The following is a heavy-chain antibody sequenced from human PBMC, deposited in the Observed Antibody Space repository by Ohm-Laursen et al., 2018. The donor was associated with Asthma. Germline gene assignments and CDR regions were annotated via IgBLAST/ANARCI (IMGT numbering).Heavy chain of an antibody. Sequence: SLRLSCAASGFTFSLYAINWVRQAPGKGLEWVSYISSDSVTIYYADSVKGRFTISRDNAKHPLYLQMTSLRAEDTAVYYCAREWGGMDVWGLGATVTVSS. CDR1: GFTFSLYA. CDR2: ISSDSVTI. J-gene: IGHJ6*02. V-gene: IGHV3-48*01. D-gene: IGHD1-26*01. CDR3: AREWGGMDV.